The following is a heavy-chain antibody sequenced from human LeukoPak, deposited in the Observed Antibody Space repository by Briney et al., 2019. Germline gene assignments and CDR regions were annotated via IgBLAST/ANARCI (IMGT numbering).Heavy chain of an antibody. CDR2: IRSKTHNYAT. V-gene: IGHV3-73*01. J-gene: IGHJ4*02. CDR3: ARHVVAVGFDY. D-gene: IGHD3-22*01. Sequence: GGSLRLSCAASGFTFSGSAMHWVRLTSGKGLEWVGYIRSKTHNYATLYSASVKGRFTISRDDSKNTAYLQMNSLRAEDTAVYYCARHVVAVGFDYWGQGTLVTVSS. CDR1: GFTFSGSA.